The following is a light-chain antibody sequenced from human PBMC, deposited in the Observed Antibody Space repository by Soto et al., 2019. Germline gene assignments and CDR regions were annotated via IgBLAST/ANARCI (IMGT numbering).Light chain of an antibody. J-gene: IGKJ5*01. V-gene: IGKV3-11*01. CDR3: QQRSNWPPIT. CDR1: QSVSSY. CDR2: DAS. Sequence: EIVLTQSPATLSLSPGERATLSCRASQSVSSYLAWYQQKPGQAPRLLIYDASNRATGIPARFSGSGSGTNFTLTTSSLEPEDFAVYYCQQRSNWPPITFGQGTRLEIK.